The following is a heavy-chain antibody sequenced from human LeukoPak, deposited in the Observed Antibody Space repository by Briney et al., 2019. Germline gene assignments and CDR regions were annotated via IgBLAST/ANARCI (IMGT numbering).Heavy chain of an antibody. CDR3: ARRSGDREFEY. D-gene: IGHD7-27*01. CDR1: GFTFSSYA. V-gene: IGHV3-23*01. Sequence: PGGSLRLSCAASGFTFSSYAMTWVRQAPGKGLEWVSAISGSGGSAHYTDSVKGRFTISRDNSKNIPYLQMNSLRVEDTAVYYCARRSGDREFEYWGQGTLVTVSS. CDR2: ISGSGGSA. J-gene: IGHJ4*02.